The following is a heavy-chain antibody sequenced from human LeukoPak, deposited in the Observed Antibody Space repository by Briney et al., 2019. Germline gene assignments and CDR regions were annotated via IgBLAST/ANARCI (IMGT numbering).Heavy chain of an antibody. J-gene: IGHJ4*02. D-gene: IGHD2-15*01. V-gene: IGHV4-39*01. CDR1: GVSITSSHYY. CDR2: IYYTGST. CDR3: ARQGATLLTQFEY. Sequence: PSETLSLTCRVSGVSITSSHYYWGWIRQPPGKGLEWIGSIYYTGSTDYTASLKSRLSLSLDASKNQISLRLNSVTAADTAVYYCARQGATLLTQFEYWDLGALVTVSS.